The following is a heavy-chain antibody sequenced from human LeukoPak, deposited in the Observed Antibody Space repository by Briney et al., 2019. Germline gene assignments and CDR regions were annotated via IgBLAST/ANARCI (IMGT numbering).Heavy chain of an antibody. J-gene: IGHJ6*03. CDR3: ARYIVASARYYYYYMDV. V-gene: IGHV4-4*09. CDR2: IYTSGST. D-gene: IGHD5-12*01. Sequence: PSETLSLTCTVSGGSISSYYWSWIRQPPGKGLEWSGYIYTSGSTNYNPSLKSRVTISVDTSKNQFSLKLSSVAAADTAVYYCARYIVASARYYYYYMDVWGKGTTVTVSS. CDR1: GGSISSYY.